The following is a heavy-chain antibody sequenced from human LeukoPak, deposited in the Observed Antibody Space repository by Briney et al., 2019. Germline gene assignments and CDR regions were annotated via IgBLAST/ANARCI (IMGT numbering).Heavy chain of an antibody. J-gene: IGHJ6*03. CDR1: GGSISYYY. V-gene: IGHV4-59*01. CDR2: IYYSGST. CDR3: ARGDFCSSSNCYLRPMDV. Sequence: PSETLSLTCTLCGGSISYYYWNWIRQPPGKGLEWIGYIYYSGSTTYNPSLKSRVTMSVDTAKSQFSLKLRSVTAADTAVYYCARGDFCSSSNCYLRPMDVWGKGTTVTVSS. D-gene: IGHD2-2*01.